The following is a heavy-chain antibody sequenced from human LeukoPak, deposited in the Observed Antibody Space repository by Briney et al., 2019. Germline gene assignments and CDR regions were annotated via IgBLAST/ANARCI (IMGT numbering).Heavy chain of an antibody. CDR3: ARGLRRRYSGYGGHFDY. Sequence: SETLSLTCAVYGGSFSGYYWSWIRQPPGKGLEWIGEINLSGSTNYNPSLKSRVTISVDTSKNQFSLKLSSVTAADTAVYYCARGLRRRYSGYGGHFDYWGQGTLVTVSS. CDR1: GGSFSGYY. J-gene: IGHJ4*02. CDR2: INLSGST. V-gene: IGHV4-34*01. D-gene: IGHD5-12*01.